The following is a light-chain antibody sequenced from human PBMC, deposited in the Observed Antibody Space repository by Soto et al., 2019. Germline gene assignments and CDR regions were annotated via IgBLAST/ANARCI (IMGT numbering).Light chain of an antibody. CDR2: LNSDGSH. Sequence: QLVLTQSPSASASLGASVKFTCTLSSGHSSYAIAWHQQQPEKGPRYLMKLNSDGSHSKGDGIPDRFSGPSSGAERYLTISSLQSEDEADYYCQTWGTAVVIFGGGTKLTVL. J-gene: IGLJ2*01. CDR1: SGHSSYA. V-gene: IGLV4-69*01. CDR3: QTWGTAVVI.